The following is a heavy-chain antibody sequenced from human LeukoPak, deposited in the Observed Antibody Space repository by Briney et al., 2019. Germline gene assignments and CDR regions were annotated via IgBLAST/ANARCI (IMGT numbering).Heavy chain of an antibody. CDR2: ISAYNGNT. J-gene: IGHJ4*02. CDR1: GYTFTSYG. CDR3: ARWVDY. V-gene: IGHV1-18*01. Sequence: GASVKVSCKASGYTFTSYGISWVRQAPGQGLEWMGWISAYNGNTNYAQKFQGRVTMTRDTSISTAYMELSRLRSDDTAVYYCARWVDYWGQGTLVTVSS.